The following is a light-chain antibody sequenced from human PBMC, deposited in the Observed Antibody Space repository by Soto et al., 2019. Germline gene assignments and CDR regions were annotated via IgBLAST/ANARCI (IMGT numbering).Light chain of an antibody. Sequence: IRLTRSPSSLLESVGARVSIPCRASQDIERWLAWYQQKPGEAPKVLIYAASSLQSGVPSRFSGSGSGTDFSLTINSLQPEDFATYYCKQSKSFPLTFGGGTKVDIK. CDR3: KQSKSFPLT. V-gene: IGKV1-12*01. CDR1: QDIERW. J-gene: IGKJ4*01. CDR2: AAS.